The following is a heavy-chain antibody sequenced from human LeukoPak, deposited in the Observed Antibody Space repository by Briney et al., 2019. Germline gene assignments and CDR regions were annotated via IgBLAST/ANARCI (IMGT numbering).Heavy chain of an antibody. CDR2: IYYSGST. CDR1: GGSISSSSYY. Sequence: SETLSLTCTVSGGSISSSSYYWGWIRQPPGKGLEWIGSIYYSGSTYYNPSLKSRVTISVDTSKNQFSLKLSSVTAADTAVYYCARLRVGVGATNDAFDIWGQGTMVTVSS. V-gene: IGHV4-39*01. CDR3: ARLRVGVGATNDAFDI. J-gene: IGHJ3*02. D-gene: IGHD1-26*01.